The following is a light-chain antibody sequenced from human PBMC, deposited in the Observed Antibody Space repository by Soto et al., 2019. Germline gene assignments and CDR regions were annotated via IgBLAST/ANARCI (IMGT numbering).Light chain of an antibody. CDR3: ISYTDRQSYL. Sequence: QSALTQPASVSGSPGQSITISCTGTSSDVGAYNFVSWYQQHPGKSPKLMIYAVSDRPPGVSDRFSGSKSGITASLTISGLQTEDEADYYCISYTDRQSYLFGTGTKVTVL. J-gene: IGLJ1*01. CDR2: AVS. CDR1: SSDVGAYNF. V-gene: IGLV2-14*01.